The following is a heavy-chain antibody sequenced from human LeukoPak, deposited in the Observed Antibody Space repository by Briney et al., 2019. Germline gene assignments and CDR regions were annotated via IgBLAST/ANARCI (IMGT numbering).Heavy chain of an antibody. J-gene: IGHJ3*02. CDR2: IYDSGSS. V-gene: IGHV4-59*01. D-gene: IGHD3-22*01. Sequence: PSETLSLTCTVSGGSISSYYWSWIGQPPGKGLEWIGYIYDSGSSNDNPSLKSRVTISVDTSKNQFSLKLSSVTAADTAVYYCACLTTADAFDIWGQGTMVTVSS. CDR1: GGSISSYY. CDR3: ACLTTADAFDI.